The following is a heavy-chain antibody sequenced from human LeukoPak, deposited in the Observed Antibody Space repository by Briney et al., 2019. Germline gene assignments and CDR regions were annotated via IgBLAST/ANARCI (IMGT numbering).Heavy chain of an antibody. CDR2: IYYSGST. J-gene: IGHJ4*02. D-gene: IGHD4-17*01. CDR3: ARDRATVTTL. CDR1: GGSISSGDYY. V-gene: IGHV4-30-4*01. Sequence: SETLSLTCTVSGGSISSGDYYWSWIRQPPGKGLEWIGYIYYSGSTYYNPSLKSRVTISVDTSKNQFSLKLSSVTAADTAVYYRARDRATVTTLWGQGTLVTVSS.